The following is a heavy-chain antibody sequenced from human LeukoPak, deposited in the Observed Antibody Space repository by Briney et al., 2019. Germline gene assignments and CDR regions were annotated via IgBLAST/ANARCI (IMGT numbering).Heavy chain of an antibody. V-gene: IGHV3-23*01. D-gene: IGHD1-26*01. CDR1: GFTFSSYA. J-gene: IGHJ4*02. CDR3: AKYGPQDSGSSHFDY. Sequence: GGSLRLSCAASGFTFSSYAMSWVRQAPGKGLEWVSAIRDSGGSTHYADSVKGRFTTSRDNSKNTLFLQMNSLRAEDTAIYYCAKYGPQDSGSSHFDYWGQGALVTVSS. CDR2: IRDSGGST.